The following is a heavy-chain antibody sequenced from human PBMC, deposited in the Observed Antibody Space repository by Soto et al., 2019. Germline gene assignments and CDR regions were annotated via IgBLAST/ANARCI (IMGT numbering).Heavy chain of an antibody. CDR1: GFTFSGYS. D-gene: IGHD2-2*01. CDR3: ARESSSTSANWFDP. V-gene: IGHV3-48*04. J-gene: IGHJ5*02. Sequence: GGSLRLSFAASGFTFSGYSMNWVRQAPGKGLEWVSYISSSGSPIYHADSVRGRFTIPRDNAKNSLFLQMNSLRAEDTAVYYSARESSSTSANWFDPWGQGTLVTVSS. CDR2: ISSSGSPI.